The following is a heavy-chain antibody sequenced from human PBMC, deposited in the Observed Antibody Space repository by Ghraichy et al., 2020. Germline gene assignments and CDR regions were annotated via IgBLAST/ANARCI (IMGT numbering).Heavy chain of an antibody. CDR3: ARGFPTYCGGDCAIHY. Sequence: SETLSLTCAVYGESFSGHYWNWLRQPPGKGLQWIGEINHSGSTNYNPSLKSRVTISVDTSKNQFSLKLSSVTAADTAVYYCARGFPTYCGGDCAIHYWGQGTRVSVSS. D-gene: IGHD2-21*02. J-gene: IGHJ4*02. CDR2: INHSGST. CDR1: GESFSGHY. V-gene: IGHV4-34*01.